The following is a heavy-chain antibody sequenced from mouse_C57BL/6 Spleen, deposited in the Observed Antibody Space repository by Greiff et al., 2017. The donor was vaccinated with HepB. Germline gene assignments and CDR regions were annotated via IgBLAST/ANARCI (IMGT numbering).Heavy chain of an antibody. CDR2: IWAGESK. J-gene: IGHJ2*01. CDR1: GFSLTRYG. V-gene: IGHV2-9*02. Sequence: VQLQQSGPGLVAPSQSLSITCTVSGFSLTRYGVHWVRQPPGKGLAWLGVIWAGESKNYNSALMSRLSISKDNSKSQVFLKMNSLQTDDTAMYYCARREDIWGQGTTLTVSS. D-gene: IGHD1-3*01. CDR3: ARREDI.